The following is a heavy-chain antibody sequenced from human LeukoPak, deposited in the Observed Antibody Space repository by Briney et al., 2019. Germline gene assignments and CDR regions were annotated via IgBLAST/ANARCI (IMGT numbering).Heavy chain of an antibody. CDR1: GFTFTTYG. CDR3: AKDPYYTSGSHDD. J-gene: IGHJ4*02. Sequence: GGSLRLSCAASGFTFTTYGMSWVRQAPGKGLEWVSGISGSGSGTYYADSVRGRFTISRDNSKNTLYLQMNSLRAEDTAVYYCAKDPYYTSGSHDDWGQGTLVTVSS. D-gene: IGHD3-10*01. V-gene: IGHV3-23*01. CDR2: ISGSGSGT.